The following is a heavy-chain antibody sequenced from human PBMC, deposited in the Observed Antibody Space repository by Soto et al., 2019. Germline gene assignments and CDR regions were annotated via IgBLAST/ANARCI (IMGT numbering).Heavy chain of an antibody. CDR1: GGTFSSYA. D-gene: IGHD5-12*01. Sequence: QVQLVQSGAEVKKPGSSVKVSCKASGGTFSSYAISWVRQAPGQGLEWMGGIIHIFGTANYAQKFQVRVTLTADESKNTDYMELSRLRSEGTDVYYCASSKMATSPSRYYFDYWGQGTLVTVSS. J-gene: IGHJ4*02. CDR3: ASSKMATSPSRYYFDY. CDR2: IIHIFGTA. V-gene: IGHV1-69*12.